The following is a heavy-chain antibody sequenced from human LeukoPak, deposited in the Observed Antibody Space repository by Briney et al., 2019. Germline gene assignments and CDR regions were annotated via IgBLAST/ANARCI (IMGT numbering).Heavy chain of an antibody. CDR2: IYYSGST. J-gene: IGHJ3*02. D-gene: IGHD6-13*01. Sequence: SETLSLTCTVSGGSISSYYWSWIRQPPGKGLEWIGYIYYSGSTNYNPSLKSRVTISVDTSTNQFSLKLSSVTAADTAVYYCAREVTGLAAAGGDAFDIWGQGTMVTVSS. CDR3: AREVTGLAAAGGDAFDI. V-gene: IGHV4-59*01. CDR1: GGSISSYY.